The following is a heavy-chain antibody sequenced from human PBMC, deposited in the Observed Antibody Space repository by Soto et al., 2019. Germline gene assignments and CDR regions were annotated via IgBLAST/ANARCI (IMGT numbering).Heavy chain of an antibody. CDR3: AKHSSGSPKHYFEY. CDR2: IGDSGRNT. V-gene: IGHV3-23*01. J-gene: IGHJ4*02. D-gene: IGHD3-10*01. CDR1: GFSFSSCD. Sequence: EVQLLESGGGLVQPGGSLRLSCAASGFSFSSCDMSWVRQAPGKGLEWVSGIGDSGRNTYYAASVKGRFTVSRDNSKNPLNLQMSSLRDEDTDIYYCAKHSSGSPKHYFEYWGQGILVTVSS.